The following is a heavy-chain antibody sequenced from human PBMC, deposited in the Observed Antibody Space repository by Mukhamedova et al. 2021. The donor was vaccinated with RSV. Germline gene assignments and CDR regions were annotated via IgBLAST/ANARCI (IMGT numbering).Heavy chain of an antibody. CDR2: ISYDGSNK. D-gene: IGHD4-17*01. Sequence: VRQAPGKGLEWVAVISYDGSNKYYADSVKGQFTISRDNSKNTLYLQMNSLRAEDTAVYYCARGGGLRVDWFDPWGQGTLVTVSS. CDR3: ARGGGLRVDWFDP. V-gene: IGHV3-30-3*01. J-gene: IGHJ5*02.